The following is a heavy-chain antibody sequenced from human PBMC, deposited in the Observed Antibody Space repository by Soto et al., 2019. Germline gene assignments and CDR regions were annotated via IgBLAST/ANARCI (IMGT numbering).Heavy chain of an antibody. CDR1: GGSISSSNW. CDR2: IYHSGST. Sequence: QVQLQESGPGLVKPSGTLSLTCAVSGGSISSSNWWSWVRQPPGKGLEWIGEIYHSGSTNYNPSLKSRVPISVDKSKNPFSLKLSSVTAADTAVYYCARAASIIAAAANFDYWGQGTLVTVSS. J-gene: IGHJ4*02. CDR3: ARAASIIAAAANFDY. D-gene: IGHD6-13*01. V-gene: IGHV4-4*02.